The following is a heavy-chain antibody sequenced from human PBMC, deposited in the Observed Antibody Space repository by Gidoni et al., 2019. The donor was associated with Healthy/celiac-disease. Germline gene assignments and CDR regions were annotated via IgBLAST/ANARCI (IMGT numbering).Heavy chain of an antibody. CDR3: ARYPPWELLRKPPHYYYYGMDV. V-gene: IGHV1-69*01. CDR2: IIPIFGTA. Sequence: QVQLVQSGAAVKKPGSSVKVSCQASGRTVSSYALRWVRQAPGQGLEWMGGIIPIFGTANYAQKFQGRVTITADESTSTAYMELSSLRSEDTAVYYCARYPPWELLRKPPHYYYYGMDVWGQGTTVTVSS. J-gene: IGHJ6*02. D-gene: IGHD1-26*01. CDR1: GRTVSSYA.